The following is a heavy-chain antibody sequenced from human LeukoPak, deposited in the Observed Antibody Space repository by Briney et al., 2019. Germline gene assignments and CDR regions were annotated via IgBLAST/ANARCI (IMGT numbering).Heavy chain of an antibody. V-gene: IGHV3-64*01. J-gene: IGHJ3*02. CDR3: ARSIRGIGAFDI. CDR2: ISINGVTT. Sequence: GGSLRLSCAASGFTFSNYAMHWVRQAPGKGLEYVSGISINGVTTYYANSVKGRFTISRDNSKNTLSLQMGSLRAEDMAVYYCARSIRGIGAFDIWGQGTMVTVSS. CDR1: GFTFSNYA. D-gene: IGHD6-13*01.